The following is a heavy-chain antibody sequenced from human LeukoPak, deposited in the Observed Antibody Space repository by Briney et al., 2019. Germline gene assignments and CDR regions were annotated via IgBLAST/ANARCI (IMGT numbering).Heavy chain of an antibody. CDR2: ISSSSSTI. CDR1: GFTFSSYS. J-gene: IGHJ3*02. D-gene: IGHD1-26*01. Sequence: GGSLRLSCAASGFTFSSYSMSWVRQAPGKGLEWVSYISSSSSTIYYADSVKGRFTISRDNAKNSLYLQMNSLRAEDTAVYYCARGGLVGARDLNAFDIWGQGTMVTVSS. CDR3: ARGGLVGARDLNAFDI. V-gene: IGHV3-48*04.